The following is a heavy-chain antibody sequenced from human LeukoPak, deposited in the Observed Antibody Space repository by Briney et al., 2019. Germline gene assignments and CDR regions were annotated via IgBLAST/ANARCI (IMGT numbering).Heavy chain of an antibody. V-gene: IGHV4-34*01. CDR2: INHSGST. CDR3: ARGGIVGATTVGFDY. D-gene: IGHD1-26*01. J-gene: IGHJ4*02. Sequence: TSETLSLTCTVSGGSISSYYWSWIRQPPGKGLEWIGEINHSGSTNYNPSLKSRVTISVDTSKNQFSLKLSSVTAADTAVYYCARGGIVGATTVGFDYWGQGTLVTVSS. CDR1: GGSISSYY.